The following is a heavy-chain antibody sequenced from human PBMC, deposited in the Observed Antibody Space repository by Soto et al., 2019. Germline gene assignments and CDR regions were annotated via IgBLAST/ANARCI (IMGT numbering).Heavy chain of an antibody. J-gene: IGHJ4*02. Sequence: SVKVSCKASGGTFSSYAISWVRQAPGQGLEWMGGIIPIFGTANYAQKFQGRVTITADTSTSTAYMELSSLRSEDTAVYYCATESSYSEPLVYWGQGTLVTVSS. CDR1: GGTFSSYA. CDR2: IIPIFGTA. V-gene: IGHV1-69*06. CDR3: ATESSYSEPLVY. D-gene: IGHD4-4*01.